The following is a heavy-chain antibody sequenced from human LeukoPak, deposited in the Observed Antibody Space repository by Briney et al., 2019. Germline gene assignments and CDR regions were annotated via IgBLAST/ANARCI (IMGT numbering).Heavy chain of an antibody. Sequence: GASVKVSCKASGGAFNTYIINWVRQAPGQGLEWMGRIIPMLGIPNFAQRFQGRLSITADKSTTTAYMELGSLTSGDTAIYYCARSGPGYHGMDVWGQGTTVTVSS. CDR2: IIPMLGIP. CDR1: GGAFNTYI. J-gene: IGHJ6*02. D-gene: IGHD5-12*01. V-gene: IGHV1-69*02. CDR3: ARSGPGYHGMDV.